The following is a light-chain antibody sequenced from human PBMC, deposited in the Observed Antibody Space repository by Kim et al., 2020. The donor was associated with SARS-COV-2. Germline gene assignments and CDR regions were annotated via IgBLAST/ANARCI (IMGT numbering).Light chain of an antibody. CDR1: SSDVGGYNY. J-gene: IGLJ3*02. CDR3: SSYTSRTTWV. CDR2: DVS. Sequence: QSALTQPASVSGSPGQSITISCTGTSSDVGGYNYVSWYQHHPGKAPKLMIYDVSQRPSGISNRFSGSKSANTASLTISGLQAEDEADYYCSSYTSRTTWVFGGGTKLTVL. V-gene: IGLV2-14*03.